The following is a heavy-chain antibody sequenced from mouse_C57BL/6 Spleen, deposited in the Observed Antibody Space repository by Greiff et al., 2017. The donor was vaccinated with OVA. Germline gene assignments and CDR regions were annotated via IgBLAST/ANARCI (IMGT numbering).Heavy chain of an antibody. CDR1: GYSFTGYY. V-gene: IGHV1-42*01. CDR3: AIYDYAMDY. D-gene: IGHD2-3*01. CDR2: INPSTGGT. J-gene: IGHJ4*01. Sequence: EVQLQQSGPELVKPGASVKISCKASGYSFTGYYMNWVKQSPEKSLEWIGEINPSTGGTTYNQKFKAKATLTVDKSSSTAYMQLKSLTSEDSAVYYCAIYDYAMDYWGQGTSVTVSS.